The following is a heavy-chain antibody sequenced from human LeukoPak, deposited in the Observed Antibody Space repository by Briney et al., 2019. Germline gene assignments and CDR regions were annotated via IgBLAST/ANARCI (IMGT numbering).Heavy chain of an antibody. D-gene: IGHD3-10*01. V-gene: IGHV4-34*01. J-gene: IGHJ4*02. CDR1: GGSFSGYY. CDR3: ARGRSYYYGSGSHFY. CDR2: INHSGST. Sequence: TSETLSLTCAVYGGSFSGYYWSWIRQPPGKGLEWIGEINHSGSTNYNPSLESRVTISVDTSKNQFSLKLSSVTAADTAVYYCARGRSYYYGSGSHFYWGQGTLVTVSS.